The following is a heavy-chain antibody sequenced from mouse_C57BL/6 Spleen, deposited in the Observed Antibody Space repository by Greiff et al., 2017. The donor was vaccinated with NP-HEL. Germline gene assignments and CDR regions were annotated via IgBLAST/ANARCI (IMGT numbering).Heavy chain of an antibody. D-gene: IGHD1-1*01. CDR2: IHPNSGST. V-gene: IGHV1-64*01. CDR3: ERNYGSAMDY. Sequence: QVQLKQPGAELVKPGASVKLSCKASGYTFTSYWMHWVKQRPGQGLEWIGMIHPNSGSTNYNEKFKSKATLTVDKSSSTAYMQLSSLTSEDSAVYYCERNYGSAMDYWGQGTSVTVSS. J-gene: IGHJ4*01. CDR1: GYTFTSYW.